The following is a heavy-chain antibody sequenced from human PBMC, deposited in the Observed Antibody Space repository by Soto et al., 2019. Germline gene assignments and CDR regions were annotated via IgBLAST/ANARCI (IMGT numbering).Heavy chain of an antibody. CDR2: ISGSGGST. D-gene: IGHD3-10*01. CDR1: GFTFSSYA. Sequence: RLSCAASGFTFSSYAMSWVRQAPGKGLEWVSAISGSGGSTYYADSVKGRFTISRDNSKNTLYLQMNSLRAEDTAVYYCAKTDYYGSGSYYMYYWGQGTLVTVSS. CDR3: AKTDYYGSGSYYMYY. J-gene: IGHJ4*02. V-gene: IGHV3-23*01.